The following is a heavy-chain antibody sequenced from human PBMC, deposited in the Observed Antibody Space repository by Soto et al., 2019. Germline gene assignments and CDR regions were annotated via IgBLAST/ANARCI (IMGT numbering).Heavy chain of an antibody. CDR1: GYTFTGYY. Sequence: ASVKVSCKASGYTFTGYYMHWVRQAPGQGLEWMGWINPNSGGTNYAQKFQGWVTMTRDTSISTAYMELSRLRSDDTAVYYCARDRWGGYKESYYYYGMDAWGQGTTVTVSS. V-gene: IGHV1-2*04. CDR2: INPNSGGT. J-gene: IGHJ6*02. CDR3: ARDRWGGYKESYYYYGMDA. D-gene: IGHD5-12*01.